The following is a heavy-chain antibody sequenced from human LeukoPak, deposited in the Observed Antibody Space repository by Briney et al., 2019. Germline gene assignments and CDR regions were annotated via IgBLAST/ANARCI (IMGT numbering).Heavy chain of an antibody. J-gene: IGHJ5*02. CDR2: INHSGST. V-gene: IGHV4-34*01. CDR3: ARALVAAGRPEGP. Sequence: SETLSLTCAVYGGSFSGYYWSWIRQPPEKGLEWIGEINHSGSTNYNPSLKSRVTISVDTSKNQFSLKLSSVTAADTAVYYCARALVAAGRPEGPWGQGTLVTVSS. CDR1: GGSFSGYY. D-gene: IGHD6-13*01.